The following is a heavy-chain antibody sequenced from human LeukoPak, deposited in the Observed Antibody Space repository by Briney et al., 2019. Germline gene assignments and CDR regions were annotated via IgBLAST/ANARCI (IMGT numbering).Heavy chain of an antibody. J-gene: IGHJ4*02. Sequence: ASVKVSCKVSGYTLTELSMHWVRQAPGKGLEWMGGFDPEDGETIYAQKFQGRVTMTEDTSTDTAYMELSSLRSEDTAVYYCARSGGGIAAAGTIPVSFDYWGQGTLVTVSS. V-gene: IGHV1-24*01. D-gene: IGHD6-13*01. CDR1: GYTLTELS. CDR2: FDPEDGET. CDR3: ARSGGGIAAAGTIPVSFDY.